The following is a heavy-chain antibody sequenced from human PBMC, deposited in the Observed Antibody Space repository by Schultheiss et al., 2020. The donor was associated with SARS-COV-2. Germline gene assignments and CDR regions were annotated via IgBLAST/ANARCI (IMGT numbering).Heavy chain of an antibody. J-gene: IGHJ4*02. CDR3: ARFRGDYGSGDDF. CDR2: ILPIFTTP. D-gene: IGHD4-17*01. V-gene: IGHV1-69*13. Sequence: SVKVSCKASGYTFATYGINWVRQAPGQGLEWMGGILPIFTTPNYAQKFQGRVTITADESTNTAYMEVHSLLSDDTAVYYCARFRGDYGSGDDFWGQGTLVTVSS. CDR1: GYTFATYG.